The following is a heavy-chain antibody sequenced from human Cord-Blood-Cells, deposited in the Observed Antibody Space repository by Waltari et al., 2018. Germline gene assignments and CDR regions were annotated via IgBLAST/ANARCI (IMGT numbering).Heavy chain of an antibody. CDR2: IYPGDSDT. J-gene: IGHJ4*02. CDR1: GYSFTSYW. CDR3: ARTYYYDSSGYSPFDY. Sequence: EVQLVQSGAEVKKPGESLKISCTGSGYSFTSYWIGWVRQIPGKGLEWMGIIYPGDSDTRYSPSFQGQVTISADKSISTAYLQWSSLKASDTAMYYCARTYYYDSSGYSPFDYWGQGTLVTVSS. D-gene: IGHD3-22*01. V-gene: IGHV5-51*01.